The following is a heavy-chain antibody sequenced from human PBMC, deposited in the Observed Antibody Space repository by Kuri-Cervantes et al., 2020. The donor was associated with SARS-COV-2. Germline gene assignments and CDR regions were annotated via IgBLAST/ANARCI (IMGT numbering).Heavy chain of an antibody. CDR1: GFNFSSYE. CDR3: ARDRPSNYYGSGSSLDAFDI. D-gene: IGHD3-10*01. Sequence: GESLKISCVASGFNFSSYEMNWVRQAPGRGLEWVSYISSSGSTIYYADSVKGRFTVSRDNAKNSLYLQMNSLRAEDTAVYYCARDRPSNYYGSGSSLDAFDIWGQGTMVTVSS. CDR2: ISSSGSTI. J-gene: IGHJ3*02. V-gene: IGHV3-48*03.